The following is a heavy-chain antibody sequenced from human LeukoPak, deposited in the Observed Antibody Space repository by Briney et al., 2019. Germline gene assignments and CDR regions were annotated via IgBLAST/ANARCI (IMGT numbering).Heavy chain of an antibody. J-gene: IGHJ6*02. CDR2: IWYDGSSK. CDR3: ARDGWELLSHYYGMDV. D-gene: IGHD1-26*01. CDR1: GFTFSSYG. Sequence: GGSLRLSCAASGFTFSSYGMHWVRQAPGKGLEWVAVIWYDGSSKYYADSVKGRFTISRDNSKNTLYLQMNSLRAEDTAVYYCARDGWELLSHYYGMDVWGQGTTVTVSS. V-gene: IGHV3-33*01.